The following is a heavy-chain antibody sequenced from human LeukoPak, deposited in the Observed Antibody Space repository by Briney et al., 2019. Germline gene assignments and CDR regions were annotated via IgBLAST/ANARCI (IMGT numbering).Heavy chain of an antibody. Sequence: PSETLSLTCTVSGGSLSSYYLSWIRQPPGKGLEWIGYIYYSGSTNYNPSLKSRVTISVDTSKNQFSLKLSSVTAADTAVYYCAREATLSYYDILTGLGAFDIWGQGTMVTVSS. V-gene: IGHV4-59*01. CDR1: GGSLSSYY. CDR2: IYYSGST. CDR3: AREATLSYYDILTGLGAFDI. J-gene: IGHJ3*02. D-gene: IGHD3-9*01.